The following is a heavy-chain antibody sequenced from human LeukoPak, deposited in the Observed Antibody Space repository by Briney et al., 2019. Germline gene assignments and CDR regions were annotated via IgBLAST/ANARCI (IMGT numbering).Heavy chain of an antibody. CDR1: GGSISSGSYY. Sequence: SETLSLTCTVSGGSISSGSYYWSWIRQPAGKGLEWNGRIYTSGSTNYNPSLKSRVTISVNASKNQFSLKLSSVTAADTAVYYCARGNLGIAAAGTLRFDPWGQGTLVTVSS. V-gene: IGHV4-61*02. J-gene: IGHJ5*02. CDR3: ARGNLGIAAAGTLRFDP. D-gene: IGHD6-13*01. CDR2: IYTSGST.